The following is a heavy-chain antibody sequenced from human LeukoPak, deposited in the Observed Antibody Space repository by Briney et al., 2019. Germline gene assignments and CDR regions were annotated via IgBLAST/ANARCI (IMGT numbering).Heavy chain of an antibody. J-gene: IGHJ4*02. V-gene: IGHV4-39*01. Sequence: KASETLSLTCTVSGDSTSSSNYYWGWIRQPPGKGLEWIGGIHYSGNTYYNPSLKSRVTISVDTSKNQFSLKLSSVTAADTAVYYCARLGAGPTYYDFWSGYSSFYFDYWGQGTLVTVSS. CDR2: IHYSGNT. D-gene: IGHD3-3*01. CDR1: GDSTSSSNYY. CDR3: ARLGAGPTYYDFWSGYSSFYFDY.